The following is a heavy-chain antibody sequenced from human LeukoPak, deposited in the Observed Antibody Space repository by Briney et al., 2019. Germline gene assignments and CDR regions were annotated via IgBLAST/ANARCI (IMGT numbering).Heavy chain of an antibody. Sequence: GGSLRLSCAASGFTFSSYAMSWVRQAPGKGLEWVSAISGSGGSTYYADSVKGRFTISRDNSKNTLYQQMNSLRAEDTAVYYCAKSMDYDILTGDGMDVWGQGTTVTVSS. J-gene: IGHJ6*02. D-gene: IGHD3-9*01. CDR2: ISGSGGST. V-gene: IGHV3-23*01. CDR1: GFTFSSYA. CDR3: AKSMDYDILTGDGMDV.